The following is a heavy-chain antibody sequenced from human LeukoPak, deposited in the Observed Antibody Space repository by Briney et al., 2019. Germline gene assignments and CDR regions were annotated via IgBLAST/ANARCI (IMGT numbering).Heavy chain of an antibody. CDR1: GGSISSSSYY. Sequence: SETLSLTCTVSGGSISSSSYYWGWIRQPPGKGLEWIGSIYYSGSTYYNPSLKSRVTISVDTSKNQFSLKLSSVTAADTAVYYCAGLRLYYFDYWGQGTLVTVSS. V-gene: IGHV4-39*07. CDR3: AGLRLYYFDY. J-gene: IGHJ4*02. CDR2: IYYSGST.